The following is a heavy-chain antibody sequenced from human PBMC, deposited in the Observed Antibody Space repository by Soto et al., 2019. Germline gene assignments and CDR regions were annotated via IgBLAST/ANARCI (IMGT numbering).Heavy chain of an antibody. CDR1: GYSFTDYH. V-gene: IGHV1-2*04. CDR3: ARGDSTDCSNGVCSFFYNHDMDV. CDR2: INPKSGGT. J-gene: IGHJ6*02. Sequence: ASVKVSCKASGYSFTDYHIHWVQQAPGQGLEWLGRINPKSGGTSTAQKFQGWVTMTTDTSISTASMELTRLTSDDTAIYYCARGDSTDCSNGVCSFFYNHDMDVWGQGTTVTVSS. D-gene: IGHD2-8*01.